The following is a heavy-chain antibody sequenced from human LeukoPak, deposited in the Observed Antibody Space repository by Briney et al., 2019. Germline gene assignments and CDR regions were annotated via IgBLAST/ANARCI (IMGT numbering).Heavy chain of an antibody. CDR1: GYTFSSYG. CDR3: AKGNYDILTGYLYYFDY. V-gene: IGHV3-23*01. J-gene: IGHJ4*02. Sequence: PGGSLRLSCAASGYTFSSYGMSWVRQAPGEGREWVSAISGSGTSTYYADSVKGRFTISRDNSKNTLYLQMNSLRAEDTAVYYCAKGNYDILTGYLYYFDYWGQGTLVTVSS. CDR2: ISGSGTST. D-gene: IGHD3-9*01.